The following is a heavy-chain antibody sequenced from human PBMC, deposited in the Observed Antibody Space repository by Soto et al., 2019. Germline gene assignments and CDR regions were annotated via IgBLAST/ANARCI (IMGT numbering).Heavy chain of an antibody. D-gene: IGHD3-10*01. CDR2: VFGSGNA. V-gene: IGHV4-4*07. CDR1: GVTFSNSY. Sequence: LSLTCTVSGVTFSNSYWSWIRQPAGKGLEWIGRVFGSGNANYNPSLQGRVTMPVDTTKNQVSPKLTSVTAADTAVYFCARELVSFQSNWFDPWGPGTLVTVSS. J-gene: IGHJ5*02. CDR3: ARELVSFQSNWFDP.